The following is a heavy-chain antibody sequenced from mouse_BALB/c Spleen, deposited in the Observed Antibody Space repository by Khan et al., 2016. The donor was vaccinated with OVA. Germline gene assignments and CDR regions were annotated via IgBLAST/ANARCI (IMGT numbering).Heavy chain of an antibody. V-gene: IGHV3-2*02. Sequence: EVQLQESGPGLVKPSQSLSLTCTVTGYSITTDYAWNWIRQFPGNKLEWMGYISYSGNTKYNPSLKSRISITRDTSKNQFFLQLKSVTTEDTARXYCATIYGEDFDYWGQGTTLTVSS. D-gene: IGHD1-1*01. CDR2: ISYSGNT. J-gene: IGHJ2*01. CDR1: GYSITTDYA. CDR3: ATIYGEDFDY.